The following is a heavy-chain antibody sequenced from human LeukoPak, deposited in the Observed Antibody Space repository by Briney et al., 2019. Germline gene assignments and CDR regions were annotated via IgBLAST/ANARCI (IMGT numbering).Heavy chain of an antibody. V-gene: IGHV7-4-1*02. CDR1: GYTFTRHA. CDR2: INTNTGNP. CDR3: ARDMAMVTYYFDY. D-gene: IGHD5-18*01. Sequence: ASVKVSCKASGYTFTRHAMNWMRQAPGQGLEWMGWINTNTGNPTYAQGFTGRFVFSLDTSVSTAYLQVSSLKAEDTAVYYCARDMAMVTYYFDYWGQGTLVTVAS. J-gene: IGHJ4*02.